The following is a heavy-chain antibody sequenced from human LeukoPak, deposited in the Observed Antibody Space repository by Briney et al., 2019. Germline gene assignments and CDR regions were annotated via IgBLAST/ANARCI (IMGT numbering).Heavy chain of an antibody. J-gene: IGHJ3*02. V-gene: IGHV4-34*01. CDR2: INHSGST. Sequence: SETLSLTCAVYGGSFSGYYWSWIRQPPGKGLEWIGKINHSGSTNYNPSLKSRVTISVDTSKNQFSLKLSSVTAADTAVYYCARGLRGQYYDILTGYSVGRSSAFDIWGQGTMVTVSS. CDR1: GGSFSGYY. CDR3: ARGLRGQYYDILTGYSVGRSSAFDI. D-gene: IGHD3-9*01.